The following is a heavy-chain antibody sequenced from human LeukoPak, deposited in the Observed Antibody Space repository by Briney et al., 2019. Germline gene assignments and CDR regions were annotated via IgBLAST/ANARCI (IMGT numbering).Heavy chain of an antibody. V-gene: IGHV4-4*07. CDR2: IYTSGST. J-gene: IGHJ6*03. CDR3: ARVRIVVVPAALEYYYYYMDV. CDR1: GGSISSYY. Sequence: SETLSLTCTVSGGSISSYYWSWIRQPAGKGLEWIERIYTSGSTNYNPSLKSRVTMSVDTSKNQFSLKLSSVTAADTAVYYCARVRIVVVPAALEYYYYYMDVWGKGTTVTVSS. D-gene: IGHD2-2*01.